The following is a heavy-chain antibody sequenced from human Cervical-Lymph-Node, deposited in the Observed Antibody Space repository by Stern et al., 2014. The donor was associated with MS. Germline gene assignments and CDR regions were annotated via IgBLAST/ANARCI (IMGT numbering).Heavy chain of an antibody. CDR2: IIPIFGTS. CDR1: GGTFSSDA. D-gene: IGHD1-26*01. J-gene: IGHJ4*02. Sequence: MQLVESGAEVKKPGSSVKVSCKASGGTFSSDAINWVRQAPGQGLERMGGIIPIFGTSNYAQKFQGRVTIIADTSTSTAFMELTSLRSEDTAVYYCARASVSVGGFDYWGQGTLVTVSS. V-gene: IGHV1-69*06. CDR3: ARASVSVGGFDY.